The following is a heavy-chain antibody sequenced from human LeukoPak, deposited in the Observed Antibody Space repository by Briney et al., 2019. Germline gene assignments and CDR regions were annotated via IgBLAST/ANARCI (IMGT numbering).Heavy chain of an antibody. CDR1: GGSFSGYY. J-gene: IGHJ4*02. D-gene: IGHD6-13*01. CDR2: INHSGST. V-gene: IGHV4-34*01. Sequence: SETLSLTCAVYGGSFSGYYWSWIRQPPGKGLEWIGEINHSGSTNYNPSLKSRVSISVDTSKNQFSLNLTSVTAADTAVYFCARPGIAATGAFDCWGQGTLVTVSS. CDR3: ARPGIAATGAFDC.